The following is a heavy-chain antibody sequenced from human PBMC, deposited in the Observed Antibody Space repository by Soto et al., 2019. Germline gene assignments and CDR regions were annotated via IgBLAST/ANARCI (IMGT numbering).Heavy chain of an antibody. CDR2: ISSSSSTI. CDR1: GFTFSSYS. Sequence: EVQLVESGGGLVQPGGSLRLSCAASGFTFSSYSMNWVRQAPGKGLEWVSYISSSSSTIYYSKSVKGRFTTSRDNAKNSVYLQMNSLRAEDTAVYYCARDLRGYCSSASCPGLDYWGQGTLVTVSS. D-gene: IGHD2-2*01. V-gene: IGHV3-48*01. J-gene: IGHJ4*02. CDR3: ARDLRGYCSSASCPGLDY.